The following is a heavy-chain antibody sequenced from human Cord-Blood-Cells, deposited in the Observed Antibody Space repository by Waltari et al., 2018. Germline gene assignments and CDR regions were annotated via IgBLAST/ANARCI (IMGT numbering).Heavy chain of an antibody. V-gene: IGHV3-43*02. D-gene: IGHD6-13*01. CDR2: YSGEGGST. CDR3: AKDITLGEQLVPIF. J-gene: IGHJ4*02. Sequence: EVQLVESGGGVVQPGGSLRLSCAASGFTFDDYAMHWVRQGPGKGLGWVFLYSGEGGSTYYAEPVKGRFTISRDNSKNSLYLQMNSLRTEDTALYYCAKDITLGEQLVPIFWGQGTLVTVSS. CDR1: GFTFDDYA.